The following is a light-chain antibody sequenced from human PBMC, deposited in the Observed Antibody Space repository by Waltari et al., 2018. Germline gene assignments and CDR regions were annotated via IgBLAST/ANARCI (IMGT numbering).Light chain of an antibody. CDR2: RNN. J-gene: IGLJ3*02. Sequence: QSVLTQPPSASGTPGQRVTISCSGSSSHIGRSYVSWYQQLPGTAPKLLIYRNNQRPSGVPDRFSGSKSGTSASLAISGLRSEDEADYYCASWDDNLSGWVFGGGTKLTVL. CDR3: ASWDDNLSGWV. V-gene: IGLV1-47*01. CDR1: SSHIGRSY.